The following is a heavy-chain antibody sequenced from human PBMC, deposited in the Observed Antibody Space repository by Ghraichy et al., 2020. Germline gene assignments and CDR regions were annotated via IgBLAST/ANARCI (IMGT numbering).Heavy chain of an antibody. CDR1: GGSFSGYY. V-gene: IGHV4-34*01. D-gene: IGHD3-3*01. CDR3: ARGPPYYDFWSGYRVWWFDP. CDR2: INHSGST. Sequence: GSLRLSCAVYGGSFSGYYWSWIRQSPGKGLEWIGEINHSGSTNYNPSLKSRVTISVDTSKNQFSLKLSSVTAADTAVYYCARGPPYYDFWSGYRVWWFDPWGQGTLVTVSS. J-gene: IGHJ5*02.